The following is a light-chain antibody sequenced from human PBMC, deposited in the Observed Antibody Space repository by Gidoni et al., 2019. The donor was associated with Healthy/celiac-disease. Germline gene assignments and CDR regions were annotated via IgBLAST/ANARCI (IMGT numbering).Light chain of an antibody. Sequence: SALTQPASVSGSPGQSITISCTGTSSDFGSYNLFSWYQQHPGKAPKLMIYEVSTRPSGVSNRFSGSKSGNTASLTISGLQAEDEADYYCCSYAGSSTFHVVFGGGTKLTVL. CDR2: EVS. V-gene: IGLV2-23*02. J-gene: IGLJ2*01. CDR1: SSDFGSYNL. CDR3: CSYAGSSTFHVV.